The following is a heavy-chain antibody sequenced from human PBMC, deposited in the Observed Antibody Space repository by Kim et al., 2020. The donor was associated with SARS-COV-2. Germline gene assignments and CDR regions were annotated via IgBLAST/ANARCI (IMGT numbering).Heavy chain of an antibody. CDR1: GFTFDDYG. D-gene: IGHD2-2*01. J-gene: IGHJ6*03. CDR3: ARDRGTRLTWYYYMDV. Sequence: GGSLRLSCAASGFTFDDYGMSWVRQAPGKGREWVSGINWNGGSTGYADSVKGRFTISRDNAKNSLYLQMNSLRAEDTALYYCARDRGTRLTWYYYMDVWGKGTTVTVSS. V-gene: IGHV3-20*04. CDR2: INWNGGST.